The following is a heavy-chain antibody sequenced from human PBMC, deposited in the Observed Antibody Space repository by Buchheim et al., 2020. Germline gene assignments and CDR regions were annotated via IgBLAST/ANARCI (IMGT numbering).Heavy chain of an antibody. J-gene: IGHJ4*02. Sequence: EVQLVESGGGLVQPGGSLRLSCAASGFTFSNYEMNWVRQAPGKGLEWVAYINTRGEVLYSDSVRGRFTVSRDNAKNSLYLQMNTLRVEDTALYYCAREMIYCGGDCNDYWGQGTL. CDR1: GFTFSNYE. V-gene: IGHV3-48*03. D-gene: IGHD2-21*01. CDR3: AREMIYCGGDCNDY. CDR2: INTRGEV.